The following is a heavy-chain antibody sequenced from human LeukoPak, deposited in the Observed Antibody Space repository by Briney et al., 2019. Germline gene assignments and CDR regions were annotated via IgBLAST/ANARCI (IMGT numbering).Heavy chain of an antibody. V-gene: IGHV3-48*02. CDR1: GFTFSSYS. J-gene: IGHJ4*02. Sequence: GGSLRLSCAASGFTFSSYSMNWVRQAPGKGLEWVSYISSGSSTIRYADSVKGRSTISRDNAKDSLYLQMNSLRDEDTAVYYCARGAPAAVWDFDYWGQGTLVTVSS. D-gene: IGHD2-2*01. CDR3: ARGAPAAVWDFDY. CDR2: ISSGSSTI.